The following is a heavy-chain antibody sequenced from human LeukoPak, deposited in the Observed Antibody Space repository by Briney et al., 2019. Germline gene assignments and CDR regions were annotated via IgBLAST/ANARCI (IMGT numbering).Heavy chain of an antibody. CDR3: ARDAGDSSGYYYSPYDAFDI. J-gene: IGHJ3*02. D-gene: IGHD3-22*01. CDR1: GGSISSSSYY. CDR2: IYYSGST. Sequence: SETLSLTCTVSGGSISSSSYYWGWIRQPPGKGLEWIGSIYYSGSTYYNPSLKSRVTISVDTSKNQFSLKLSSVTAADTAVYYCARDAGDSSGYYYSPYDAFDIWGQGTMVTVSS. V-gene: IGHV4-39*07.